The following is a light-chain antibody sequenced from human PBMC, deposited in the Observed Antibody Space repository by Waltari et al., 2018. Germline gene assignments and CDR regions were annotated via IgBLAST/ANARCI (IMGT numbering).Light chain of an antibody. CDR1: SLRNSY. J-gene: IGLJ2*01. V-gene: IGLV3-19*01. CDR2: GKN. Sequence: SYELTQDPAVSVALGQTVKITCQGDSLRNSYANWYQQKPGPAPLPVIYGKNNRPSGIPTRFPGLRAGNPGSLTLTWAQAEDAADYYCCSRDSSAFQLVFGGGNKLTVL. CDR3: CSRDSSAFQLV.